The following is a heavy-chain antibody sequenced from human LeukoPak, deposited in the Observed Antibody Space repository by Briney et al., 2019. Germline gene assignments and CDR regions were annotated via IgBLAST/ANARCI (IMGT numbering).Heavy chain of an antibody. J-gene: IGHJ4*02. CDR1: GYTFTSYS. CDR2: INPNSGGT. CDR3: ARAGGYYGSGSSEGFDY. D-gene: IGHD3-10*01. V-gene: IGHV1-2*02. Sequence: EASVKVSCKASGYTFTSYSLSWVRQAPGQGLEWMGWINPNSGGTNYAQKFQGRVTKTRDTSISTAYMELSRLRSDDTAVYYCARAGGYYGSGSSEGFDYWGQGTLVTVSS.